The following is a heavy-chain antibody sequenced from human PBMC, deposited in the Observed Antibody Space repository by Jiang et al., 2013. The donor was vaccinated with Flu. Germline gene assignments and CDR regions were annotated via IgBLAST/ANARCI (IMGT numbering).Heavy chain of an antibody. V-gene: IGHV3-21*01. D-gene: IGHD2-8*01. CDR1: GFTFSSYS. CDR3: ASSSAGMLYPYYYYYGMDV. J-gene: IGHJ6*04. CDR2: ISSSSSYI. Sequence: QLLESGGGLVKPGGSLRLSCAASGFTFSSYSMNWVRQAPGKGLEWVSSISSSSSYIYYADSVKGRFTISRDNAKNSLYLQMNSLRAEDTAVYYCASSSAGMLYPYYYYYGMDVWGKGTTVTVSS.